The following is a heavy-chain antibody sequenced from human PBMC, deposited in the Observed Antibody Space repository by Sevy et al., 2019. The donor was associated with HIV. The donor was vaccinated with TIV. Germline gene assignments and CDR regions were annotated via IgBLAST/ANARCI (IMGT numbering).Heavy chain of an antibody. V-gene: IGHV3-30*02. CDR3: AKVLHIVVVPAAIDYYYGMDV. J-gene: IGHJ6*02. Sequence: GGSLRLSCAASGFTFITYGMHWVGQAPGKGLEWVAFIRFVGTIQYYTDSVKGRLTISRDNSKNTLYLQMNSLRAEDTAVYFCAKVLHIVVVPAAIDYYYGMDVWGQGTTVTVSS. D-gene: IGHD2-2*01. CDR1: GFTFITYG. CDR2: IRFVGTIQ.